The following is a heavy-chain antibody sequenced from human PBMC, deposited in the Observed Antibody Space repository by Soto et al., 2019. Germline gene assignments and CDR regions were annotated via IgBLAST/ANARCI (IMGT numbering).Heavy chain of an antibody. CDR1: GFTFSSYS. V-gene: IGHV3-21*01. CDR2: ISSSSSYI. J-gene: IGHJ4*02. Sequence: PGGSLRLSCAASGFTFSSYSMDWVRQAPGKGLEWVSSISSSSSYIYYADSVKGRFTISRDSAKNSLYLQMNSLRAEDTAVYYCAREGQTGFSLDYWGQGTLVTVSS. CDR3: AREGQTGFSLDY. D-gene: IGHD3-9*01.